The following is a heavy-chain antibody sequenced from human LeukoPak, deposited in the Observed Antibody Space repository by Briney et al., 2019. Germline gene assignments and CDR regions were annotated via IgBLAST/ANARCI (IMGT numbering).Heavy chain of an antibody. CDR3: ARVAYGSGSYYPDYYMDV. V-gene: IGHV3-21*01. J-gene: IGHJ6*03. CDR2: ISSSSSYI. CDR1: GFTLSSYS. D-gene: IGHD3-10*01. Sequence: GRSLRLSCAASGFTLSSYSMNWVRQAAGKGLEWVSSISSSSSYIYYAVSVKGRFTNSRDNAKNLLYLQMDSLRAEDTAVYYCARVAYGSGSYYPDYYMDVWGKGTTVSVSS.